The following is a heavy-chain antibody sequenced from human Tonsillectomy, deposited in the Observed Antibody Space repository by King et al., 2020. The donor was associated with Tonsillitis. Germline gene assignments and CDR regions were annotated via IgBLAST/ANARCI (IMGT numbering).Heavy chain of an antibody. V-gene: IGHV4-38-2*02. Sequence: VQLQESGPGLVKPSETLSLTCTVSSFSISSGYFWGWLRQPPGKGLEWIGSIFHSGSTYYNPSLESRVTISMDTSKNQFSLKLRSVTAADPAVYYCARXXLESXXNAAXDIWXQGTMVTLXS. D-gene: IGHD3-3*01. CDR2: IFHSGST. CDR3: ARXXLESXXNAAXDI. CDR1: SFSISSGYF. J-gene: IGHJ3*02.